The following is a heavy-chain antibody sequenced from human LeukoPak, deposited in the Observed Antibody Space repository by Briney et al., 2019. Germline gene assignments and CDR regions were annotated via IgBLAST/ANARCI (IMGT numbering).Heavy chain of an antibody. Sequence: SETLSLTCTVSGGSISSHYWSWIRQPPGKRLEWIGYIYYSGSTNYNPSLKSRVTISVDTSKNQFSLKPSSVTAADTAVYYCARGYYYDSSGYYYEGHAAFDIWGQGTMVTVSS. D-gene: IGHD3-22*01. J-gene: IGHJ3*02. V-gene: IGHV4-59*11. CDR2: IYYSGST. CDR1: GGSISSHY. CDR3: ARGYYYDSSGYYYEGHAAFDI.